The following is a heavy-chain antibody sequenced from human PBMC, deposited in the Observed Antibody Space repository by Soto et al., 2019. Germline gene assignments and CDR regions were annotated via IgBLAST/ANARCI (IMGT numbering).Heavy chain of an antibody. CDR1: GGSISSGGYS. CDR3: ARRYSGYGDY. J-gene: IGHJ4*02. D-gene: IGHD5-12*01. Sequence: SETLSLTCAVSGGSISSGGYSWIWIRQPPGKGLEWIGYIYYSGSANYNPSLKSRVTISVDTSKNQFSLKLSSVTAADTAVYYCARRYSGYGDYWGQGTLVTVSS. V-gene: IGHV4-61*08. CDR2: IYYSGSA.